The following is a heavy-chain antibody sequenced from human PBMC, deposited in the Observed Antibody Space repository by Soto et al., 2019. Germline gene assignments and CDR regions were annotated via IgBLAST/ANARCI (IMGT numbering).Heavy chain of an antibody. CDR1: GFTFSDYY. Sequence: GGSLRLSCAASGFTFSDYYMTWIRQAPGKGLEWVSYISSSGSTIYYADSVKGRFTISRDNAKNSLYLQVNSLRAEDTAVYYCARGKAAAGITFDYWGQGTPVTVSS. CDR3: ARGKAAAGITFDY. V-gene: IGHV3-11*01. D-gene: IGHD6-13*01. CDR2: ISSSGSTI. J-gene: IGHJ4*02.